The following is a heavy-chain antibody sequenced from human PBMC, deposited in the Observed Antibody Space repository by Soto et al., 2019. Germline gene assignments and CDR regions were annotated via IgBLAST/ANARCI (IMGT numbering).Heavy chain of an antibody. V-gene: IGHV3-33*01. J-gene: IGHJ4*02. CDR1: GLTFSSDG. D-gene: IGHD2-15*01. CDR3: ARDGYCSGGSCYSVPVFDY. Sequence: QVLLVESGGGVVQPGRSLRLSCAASGLTFSSDGMHWVRQAPGKGLEWVAVIWYDGSNKYYADSVKGRFTISRDNSKNTLYLQMNSLRAEDTAVYYCARDGYCSGGSCYSVPVFDYWGQGTLVTVSS. CDR2: IWYDGSNK.